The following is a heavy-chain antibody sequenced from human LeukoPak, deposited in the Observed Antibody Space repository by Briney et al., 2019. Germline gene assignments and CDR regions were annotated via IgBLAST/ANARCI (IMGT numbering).Heavy chain of an antibody. Sequence: ASVKVSCKASGYTLTGYYLHWVRQAPGQGLEWMGWINPNSGGTNYAQKFQGRVTMTRDTSISTAYMELSRLRSDDTAVYYCAAHDYGDYWFDPWGQEALVTVSS. J-gene: IGHJ5*02. D-gene: IGHD4-17*01. CDR1: GYTLTGYY. CDR3: AAHDYGDYWFDP. CDR2: INPNSGGT. V-gene: IGHV1-2*02.